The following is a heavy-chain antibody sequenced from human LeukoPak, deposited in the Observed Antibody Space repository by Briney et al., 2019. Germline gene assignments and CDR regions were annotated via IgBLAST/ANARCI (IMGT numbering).Heavy chain of an antibody. CDR1: GYTFTSYG. V-gene: IGHV1-18*01. CDR3: AGTRGLDYYCGMDV. J-gene: IGHJ6*02. CDR2: ISAYNGNT. D-gene: IGHD3-10*01. Sequence: ASVKVSCKASGYTFTSYGISWVRQAPGQGLEWMGWISAYNGNTNYAQKLQGRVTMTTDTSTSTACMELRSLRSDDTAVYYCAGTRGLDYYCGMDVWGQGTTVTVS.